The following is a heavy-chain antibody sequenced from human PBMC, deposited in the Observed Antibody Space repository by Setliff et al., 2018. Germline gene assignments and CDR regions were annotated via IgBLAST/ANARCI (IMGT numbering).Heavy chain of an antibody. CDR3: ARHTIAMSTIISYFDY. V-gene: IGHV4-59*04. Sequence: PAETLSLTCSVSGGSISSFYWHWIRQPPGKGLEWCGTLSYNGNAYYTPSLKSRVTISIDTSKNQFSLKLSSVTAADTAVYYCARHTIAMSTIISYFDYWGQGTLVTVSS. D-gene: IGHD3-10*01. CDR2: LSYNGNA. CDR1: GGSISSFY. J-gene: IGHJ4*02.